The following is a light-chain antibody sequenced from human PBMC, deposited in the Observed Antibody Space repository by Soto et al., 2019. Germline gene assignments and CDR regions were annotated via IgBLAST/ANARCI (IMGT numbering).Light chain of an antibody. J-gene: IGLJ1*01. CDR1: SSDVGRYNY. CDR3: SSYTGSSLSFV. V-gene: IGLV2-14*01. Sequence: QSVLTQPASVSGSPGQSITISCTGTSSDVGRYNYVSWYQQHPGQVPKLLIYDVSNRPSGVSSRFSGSKSGNTASLTISGLQAEDEADYYCSSYTGSSLSFVFGSGTKLTVL. CDR2: DVS.